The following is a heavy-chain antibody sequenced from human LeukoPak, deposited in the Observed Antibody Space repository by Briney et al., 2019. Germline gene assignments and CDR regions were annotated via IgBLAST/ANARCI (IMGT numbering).Heavy chain of an antibody. V-gene: IGHV1-8*01. CDR2: MNPNSGNT. Sequence: ASVTVSCKASGYTFTSYDINWVRQAPGQGLEWMGWMNPNSGNTGYAQKFQGRVTMTRNTSISTAYMELSSLRSEDTAVYYCARKVAYCGGDCYSPYYYYGMDVWGQGTTVTVAS. J-gene: IGHJ6*02. CDR1: GYTFTSYD. D-gene: IGHD2-21*02. CDR3: ARKVAYCGGDCYSPYYYYGMDV.